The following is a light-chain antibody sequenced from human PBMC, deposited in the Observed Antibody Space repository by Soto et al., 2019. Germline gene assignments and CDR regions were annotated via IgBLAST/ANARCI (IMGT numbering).Light chain of an antibody. CDR2: DAS. Sequence: IVLTQSPATLSLSPGERATLSCGASQRVGSRYLAWFQQRPGLAPRLLIYDASTRATGIPDRFSGSGSGTDFTLTISSLQPDDFATYYCQHYNSYSEAFGQGTKVELK. CDR3: QHYNSYSEA. J-gene: IGKJ1*01. V-gene: IGKV3D-20*01. CDR1: QRVGSRY.